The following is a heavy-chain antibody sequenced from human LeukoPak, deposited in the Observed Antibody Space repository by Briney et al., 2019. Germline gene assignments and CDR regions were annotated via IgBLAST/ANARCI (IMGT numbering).Heavy chain of an antibody. CDR3: ARDARTSWHWFDP. Sequence: ASVKVSCKASGGTFSSYAISWVRQAPGQGLEWMGWINPNTGGTNYAQKFQARVTLTRDTSISTAYMELSSLRSDDTAVYYCARDARTSWHWFDPWGQGTLVTVSS. CDR2: INPNTGGT. CDR1: GGTFSSYA. V-gene: IGHV1-2*02. J-gene: IGHJ5*02.